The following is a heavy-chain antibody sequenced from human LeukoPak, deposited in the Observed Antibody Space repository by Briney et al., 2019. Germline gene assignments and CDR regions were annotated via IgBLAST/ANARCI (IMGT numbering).Heavy chain of an antibody. Sequence: AGGSLRLSCAGSGFTFSTYAMTWVRQAPGKGLEWVSAISGRGGSTYYADSVKGRFTISRDNSKYTLYLQMNSLRAEDTAVYYCAKDRDSVSPYSFDYWGQGTLVTVSS. V-gene: IGHV3-23*01. J-gene: IGHJ4*02. CDR1: GFTFSTYA. CDR2: ISGRGGST. CDR3: AKDRDSVSPYSFDY. D-gene: IGHD1-26*01.